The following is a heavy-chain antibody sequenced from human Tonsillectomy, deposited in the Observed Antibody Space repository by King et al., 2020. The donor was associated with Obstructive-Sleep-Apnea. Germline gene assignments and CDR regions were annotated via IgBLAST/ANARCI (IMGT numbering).Heavy chain of an antibody. CDR2: ISYDGSNK. CDR3: AKHQIVGLYGSGDYGMDV. J-gene: IGHJ6*02. CDR1: GFTFSGYG. V-gene: IGHV3-30*18. Sequence: VQLVEYGGGVVQPGRSLRLSCAASGFTFSGYGMHWVRQAPGKGLEWVAVISYDGSNKYYADSVKGRFTISRDNSKNTLYLQMNSLRAEDTAVYYCAKHQIVGLYGSGDYGMDVWGQGTTVTVSS. D-gene: IGHD3-10*01.